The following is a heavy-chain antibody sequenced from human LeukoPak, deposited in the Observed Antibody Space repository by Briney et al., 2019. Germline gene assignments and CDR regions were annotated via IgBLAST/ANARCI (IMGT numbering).Heavy chain of an antibody. CDR2: ISPKSGDT. J-gene: IGHJ4*02. CDR1: GYTFTGRY. CDR3: TRDDY. V-gene: IGHV1-2*02. Sequence: GASVYVSCKASGYTFTGRYIHWMRQAPGQGLEWMGWISPKSGDTQYAQKFQGRVTMTRDTSISTAYMEVNRLTSDDTAVYYCTRDDYWGQGTLVTVSS.